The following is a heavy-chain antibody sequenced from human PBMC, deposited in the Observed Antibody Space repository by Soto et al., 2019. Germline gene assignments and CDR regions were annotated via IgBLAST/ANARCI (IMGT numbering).Heavy chain of an antibody. CDR2: IYYSGST. V-gene: IGHV4-31*03. Sequence: SETLSLTCTVSGGSIISCGYYWSLIRQHPGKGLEWIGYIYYSGSTYYNPSLKSRVTISVDTSKNQFSLKLSSVTAADTAVYYCATSYGDYGANYFDNWGQGTLVTXSS. CDR1: GGSIISCGYY. D-gene: IGHD4-17*01. CDR3: ATSYGDYGANYFDN. J-gene: IGHJ4*02.